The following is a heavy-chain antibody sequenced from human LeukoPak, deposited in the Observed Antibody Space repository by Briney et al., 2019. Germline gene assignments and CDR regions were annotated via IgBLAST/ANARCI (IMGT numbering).Heavy chain of an antibody. Sequence: SETLSLTCSVSGDSIRNYFWSWLRQPAGKGLEWIGRIYTSGSTDYNPSLRSRVTMSVDTSRNQFSLKLTSVTAADTAVYYCARESKSYDGSGYYHDYWGQGNLVTVSS. CDR2: IYTSGST. CDR3: ARESKSYDGSGYYHDY. J-gene: IGHJ4*02. V-gene: IGHV4-4*07. CDR1: GDSIRNYF. D-gene: IGHD3-22*01.